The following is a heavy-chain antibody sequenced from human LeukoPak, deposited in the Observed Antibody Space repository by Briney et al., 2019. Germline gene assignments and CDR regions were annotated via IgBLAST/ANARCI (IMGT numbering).Heavy chain of an antibody. J-gene: IGHJ4*02. CDR1: GYTFTSYG. CDR2: ISAYNGNT. V-gene: IGHV1-18*01. CDR3: ARGGSSGWYEYDY. D-gene: IGHD6-19*01. Sequence: GASVKVSCKASGYTFTSYGISWVRQAPGQGLEWMGWISAYNGNTNYAQKLQGRVTMTRNTSISTAYMGLSSLRSEDTAVYYCARGGSSGWYEYDYWGQGTLVTVSS.